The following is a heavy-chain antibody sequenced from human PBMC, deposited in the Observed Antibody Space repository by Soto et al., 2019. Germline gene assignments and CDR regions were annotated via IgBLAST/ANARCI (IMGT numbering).Heavy chain of an antibody. V-gene: IGHV3-48*03. J-gene: IGHJ4*02. D-gene: IGHD6-19*01. CDR1: GFTFSSYE. CDR2: ISSSGSTI. Sequence: GGSLRLSCAASGFTFSSYEMNWVRQAPGKGLEWVSYISSSGSTIYYADSVKGRFTISRDNAKHSLYLQMNSLRAEDTAVYYCARVRWLVLDYRGQGTLVTVSS. CDR3: ARVRWLVLDY.